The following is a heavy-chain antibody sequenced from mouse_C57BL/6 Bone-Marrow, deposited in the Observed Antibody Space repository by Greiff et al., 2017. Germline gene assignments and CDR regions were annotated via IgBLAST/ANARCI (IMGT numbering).Heavy chain of an antibody. V-gene: IGHV1-64*01. CDR1: GYTFTSYW. D-gene: IGHD1-1*01. Sequence: QVQLQQPGAELVKPGASVKLSCKASGYTFTSYWMHWVKQRPGQGLEWIGMIHPNSGSTNYNEKFKSKATLTVDKSSSTAYMQLRILTSEDSAVYYCAPYYYGSSPFYFDYWGQGTTLTVSS. CDR2: IHPNSGST. CDR3: APYYYGSSPFYFDY. J-gene: IGHJ2*01.